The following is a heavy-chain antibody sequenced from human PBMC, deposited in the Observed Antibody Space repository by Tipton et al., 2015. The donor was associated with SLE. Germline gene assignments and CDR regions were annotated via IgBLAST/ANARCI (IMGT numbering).Heavy chain of an antibody. V-gene: IGHV4-61*02. Sequence: TLSLTCTVSGGPISSGSHYWSWIRQPAGKGLEWIGRIYTSGSTNYNPSLKSRVTISVDTSKNQFSLKLSSVTAADTAVYYCASAVVVNNDWYFDLWGRGTLVTVSS. D-gene: IGHD3-22*01. CDR1: GGPISSGSHY. CDR2: IYTSGST. CDR3: ASAVVVNNDWYFDL. J-gene: IGHJ2*01.